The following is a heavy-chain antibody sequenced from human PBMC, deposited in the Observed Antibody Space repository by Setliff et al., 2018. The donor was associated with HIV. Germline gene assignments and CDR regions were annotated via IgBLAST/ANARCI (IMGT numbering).Heavy chain of an antibody. Sequence: GGSLRLSCAASGFAFSSRQMSWVRHAPGRGLEWVSSISIGSGGAIDYADSVQGRFTISRDNSKNSLYLQMNSLRADDTAVYYCVKDVVKFWSGSGALDFWGPGTLVTVSS. V-gene: IGHV3-48*03. CDR1: GFAFSSRQ. D-gene: IGHD3-3*01. CDR2: ISIGSGGAI. CDR3: VKDVVKFWSGSGALDF. J-gene: IGHJ4*02.